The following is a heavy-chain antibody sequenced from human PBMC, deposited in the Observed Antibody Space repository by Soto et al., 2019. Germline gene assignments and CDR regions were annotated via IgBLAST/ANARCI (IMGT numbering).Heavy chain of an antibody. D-gene: IGHD3-10*01. CDR3: AKDRLPFYGSGTKAGVFDY. CDR1: GFTFSSYA. Sequence: PGGSLRLSCAASGFTFSSYAMSWVRQAPWKGLEWVSAISGSGGSTYYADSVKGRFTISRDNSKNTLYLQMNSLRAEDTAVYYCAKDRLPFYGSGTKAGVFDYWGQGTLVTVSS. CDR2: ISGSGGST. J-gene: IGHJ4*02. V-gene: IGHV3-23*01.